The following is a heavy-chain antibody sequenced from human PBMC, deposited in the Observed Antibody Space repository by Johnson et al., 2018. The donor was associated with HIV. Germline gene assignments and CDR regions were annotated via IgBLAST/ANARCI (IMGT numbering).Heavy chain of an antibody. J-gene: IGHJ3*02. Sequence: QVQLVESGGGLVQPGGSLRLSCAASGFTFSSYAMHWVRQAPGKGLEWVAFIRYDGSNKYYADSVKGRFTISRDNSKNTLYLQMNSLRAEDTAVYYCAKDWELRQAVDIWGQGTMVTVSS. D-gene: IGHD1-26*01. V-gene: IGHV3-30*02. CDR1: GFTFSSYA. CDR2: IRYDGSNK. CDR3: AKDWELRQAVDI.